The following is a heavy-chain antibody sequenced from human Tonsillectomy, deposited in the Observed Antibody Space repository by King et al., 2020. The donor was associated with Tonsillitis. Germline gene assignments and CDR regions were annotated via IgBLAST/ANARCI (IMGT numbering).Heavy chain of an antibody. CDR2: INYSGSRGST. Sequence: QLQESGPGLVKPSETLSLTCTVSGGSISNYYWSGIREPPGKGLEWIGLINYSGSRGSTMYNPSLRSRVIMSVVRAKNPFSLNLSSVSAADTAVYYCARDCGGACYSYWYFDLWGRGTLVTVSS. CDR1: GGSISNYY. V-gene: IGHV4-59*01. CDR3: ARDCGGACYSYWYFDL. D-gene: IGHD2-21*02. J-gene: IGHJ2*01.